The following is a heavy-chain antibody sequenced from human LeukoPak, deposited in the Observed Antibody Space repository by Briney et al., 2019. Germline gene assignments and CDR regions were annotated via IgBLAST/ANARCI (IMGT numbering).Heavy chain of an antibody. V-gene: IGHV4-61*02. CDR1: GGSISSGSYY. J-gene: IGHJ3*02. CDR3: ARYNPARAFDI. Sequence: PSETLSLTCTVSGGSISSGSYYWSWIRQPAGKGLEWIGRIYTSGSTNYNPSLKSRVTISVDTSKNQFSLKLSSVTAADTAVYYCARYNPARAFDIWAKGQWSPSLQ. D-gene: IGHD1-14*01. CDR2: IYTSGST.